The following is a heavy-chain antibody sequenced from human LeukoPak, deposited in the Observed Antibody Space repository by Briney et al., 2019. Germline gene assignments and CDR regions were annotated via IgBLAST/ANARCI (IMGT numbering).Heavy chain of an antibody. J-gene: IGHJ4*02. Sequence: SETLSLTCTVSGGSISSSSYYWGWIRQPPGKGLEWIGSIYYSGSTYYNPSLKSRVTISVDTSKNQFSLKLSSVTAADTAVYYCATYDSSGYYYIIDYWGQGTLVTVSS. CDR3: ATYDSSGYYYIIDY. CDR2: IYYSGST. V-gene: IGHV4-39*07. D-gene: IGHD3-22*01. CDR1: GGSISSSSYY.